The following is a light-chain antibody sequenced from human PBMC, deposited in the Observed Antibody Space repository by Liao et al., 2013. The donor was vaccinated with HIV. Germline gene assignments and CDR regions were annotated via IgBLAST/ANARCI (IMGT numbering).Light chain of an antibody. V-gene: IGLV3-21*04. CDR2: YDR. CDR1: VIGTKS. CDR3: QLWDRSSAHPCV. J-gene: IGLJ1*01. Sequence: YMLAQPPSLSVAPGGTATMTCGGEVIGTKSVNWYRHKPGQAPVMVIFYDRDRPSGIPDRFSGSRSGNTATLSISRAEAGDEADYYCQLWDRSSAHPCVFGPGTKVTVL.